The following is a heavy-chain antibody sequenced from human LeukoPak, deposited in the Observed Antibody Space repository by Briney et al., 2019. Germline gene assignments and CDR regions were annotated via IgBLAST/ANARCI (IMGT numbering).Heavy chain of an antibody. Sequence: GGSLRLSCAASGFTFSNYGLSWVRQAPGRGLDWVSSISDSGSDTYYADSVKGRFTISRDNSKNTLYLQMNSLRAEDTAVYYCARDPLYSSSWYDLMDYYGMDVWGQGTTVTVSS. CDR2: ISDSGSDT. V-gene: IGHV3-23*01. J-gene: IGHJ6*02. CDR3: ARDPLYSSSWYDLMDYYGMDV. CDR1: GFTFSNYG. D-gene: IGHD6-13*01.